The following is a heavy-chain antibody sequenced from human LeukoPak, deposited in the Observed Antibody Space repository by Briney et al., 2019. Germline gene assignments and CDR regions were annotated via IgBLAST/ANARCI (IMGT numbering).Heavy chain of an antibody. CDR3: ARGLGWGGSSDWFDL. Sequence: SETLSLTCTGSGGSISSSSYYWGWIRQPPGKGLEWIGSIYYSGSTYYNPSLKSRVTVSIDKSKNDFSLILNSMTAADTAVYYCARGLGWGGSSDWFDLWGQGILVTVSS. CDR1: GGSISSSSYY. D-gene: IGHD3-16*01. V-gene: IGHV4-39*07. J-gene: IGHJ5*02. CDR2: IYYSGST.